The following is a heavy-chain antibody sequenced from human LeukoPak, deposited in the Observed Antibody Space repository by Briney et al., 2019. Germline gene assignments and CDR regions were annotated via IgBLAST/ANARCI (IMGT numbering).Heavy chain of an antibody. Sequence: GASVKVSCKASGGTFSSYAISWVRQAPGQGLEWMGGIIPIFGTANYAQKFQGRVTITADESTSTAYMELSSLRSEDTAVYYCASTNYYDSSGYYSRGFDYWGQGTLVTVS. CDR2: IIPIFGTA. CDR3: ASTNYYDSSGYYSRGFDY. J-gene: IGHJ4*02. CDR1: GGTFSSYA. D-gene: IGHD3-22*01. V-gene: IGHV1-69*13.